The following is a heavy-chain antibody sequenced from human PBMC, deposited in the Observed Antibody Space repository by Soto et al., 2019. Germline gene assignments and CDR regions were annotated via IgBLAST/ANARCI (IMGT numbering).Heavy chain of an antibody. CDR1: GYTLTELP. CDR3: AGITMIVVGAYGMDA. D-gene: IGHD3-22*01. CDR2: FDPEDAEI. J-gene: IGHJ6*02. V-gene: IGHV1-24*01. Sequence: GASVKVSCKVSGYTLTELPMHWVRQAPGKGLEWMGGFDPEDAEIIYAQKFQGRVTMTEDTSTDTAYMELSSLRSEDTAVYYCAGITMIVVGAYGMDAWGQGTTVTVSS.